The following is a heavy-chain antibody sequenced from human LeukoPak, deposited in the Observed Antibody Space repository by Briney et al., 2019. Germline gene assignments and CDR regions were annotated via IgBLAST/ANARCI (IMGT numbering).Heavy chain of an antibody. CDR2: IYYSGST. J-gene: IGHJ4*02. CDR1: GDSISSHY. D-gene: IGHD3-22*01. V-gene: IGHV4-59*11. Sequence: PSETLSLTCTVSGDSISSHYWNWIRQPPGKGLEWIGYIYYSGSTNYNPSLKSRGTISIDTSKKQFSLNLSSVTAEDTAVYYCARDRYYYDSSGSYYFDFWGQGTLVTVSS. CDR3: ARDRYYYDSSGSYYFDF.